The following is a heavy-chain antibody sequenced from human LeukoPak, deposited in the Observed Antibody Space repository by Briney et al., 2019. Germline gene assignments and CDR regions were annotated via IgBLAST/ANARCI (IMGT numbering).Heavy chain of an antibody. D-gene: IGHD6-19*01. V-gene: IGHV3-33*01. CDR1: GLTFSSYG. CDR3: ARGQQWLDGGLDY. Sequence: GGSLRLSCAASGLTFSSYGMHWVRQAPGKGLEWVAVIWYDGSNKYYADSVKGRFTISRDNSKNTLYLQMNSLRAEDTAVYYCARGQQWLDGGLDYWGQGTLVTVSS. CDR2: IWYDGSNK. J-gene: IGHJ4*02.